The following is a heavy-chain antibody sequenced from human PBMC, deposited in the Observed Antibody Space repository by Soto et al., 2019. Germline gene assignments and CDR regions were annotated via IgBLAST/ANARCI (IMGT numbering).Heavy chain of an antibody. CDR1: GGSISSGGYY. CDR3: AREGNSNHFDY. J-gene: IGHJ4*02. CDR2: IYYSGST. V-gene: IGHV4-31*03. D-gene: IGHD4-4*01. Sequence: SETLSLTCTVSGGSISSGGYYWSWIRQHPGKGLEWIGYIYYSGSTYYNPSLKSRVTISVDTSKNQFSLKLSSVTAADTAVYYCAREGNSNHFDYWGQGTLVTVSS.